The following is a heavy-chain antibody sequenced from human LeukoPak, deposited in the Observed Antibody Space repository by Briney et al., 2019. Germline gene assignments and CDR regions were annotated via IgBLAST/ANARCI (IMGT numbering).Heavy chain of an antibody. CDR3: ARHLRYSAYNYYLDP. Sequence: PSETLSLNCTVYGGSISSYYWNWIRQPPGKGREGIGSIYYTGSTNYNPYLKSRVTMSIDTSKSQFSLKLNSVTAADTAVYYCARHLRYSAYNYYLDPWGQGALVTVSS. J-gene: IGHJ5*02. D-gene: IGHD5-12*01. CDR2: IYYTGST. CDR1: GGSISSYY. V-gene: IGHV4-59*08.